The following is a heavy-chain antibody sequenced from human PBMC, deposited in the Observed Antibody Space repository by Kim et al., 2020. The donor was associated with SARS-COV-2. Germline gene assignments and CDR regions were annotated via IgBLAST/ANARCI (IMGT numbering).Heavy chain of an antibody. J-gene: IGHJ4*02. CDR1: GGSISGYY. V-gene: IGHV4-59*13. CDR3: ARGTSGRYFDY. D-gene: IGHD3-10*01. Sequence: SETLSLTCSVSGGSISGYYWSWIRQPPGKGLEWVGYIYYSGSTNYNPSLKSRVTMSVDTSKNQFSLKLSSVIAAATAVYNCARGTSGRYFDYWGQGTLVT. CDR2: IYYSGST.